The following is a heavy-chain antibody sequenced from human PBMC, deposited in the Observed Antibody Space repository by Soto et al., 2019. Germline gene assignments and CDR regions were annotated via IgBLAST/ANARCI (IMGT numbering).Heavy chain of an antibody. CDR3: AKDVPPASPAAKPYADY. J-gene: IGHJ4*02. Sequence: GGSLRLSCAASGFTFSSYGMHWVRQAPGKGLEWVAVISYDGSNKYYADSVKGRFTISRDNSKNTLYLQMNSLRAEDTAVYYCAKDVPPASPAAKPYADYWGQGTLVTVSS. CDR1: GFTFSSYG. CDR2: ISYDGSNK. D-gene: IGHD2-2*02. V-gene: IGHV3-30*18.